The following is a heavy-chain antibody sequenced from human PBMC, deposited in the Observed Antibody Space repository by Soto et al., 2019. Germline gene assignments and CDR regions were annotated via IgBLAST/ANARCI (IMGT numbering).Heavy chain of an antibody. D-gene: IGHD2-15*01. CDR3: ARHSIRFYYYYGMDV. Sequence: PGESLKISCKGSGYSFTSYWISWVRQMPGKGLEWMGRIDPSDSYTNYSPSFQGHVTISADKSISTAYLQWSSLKASDTAMYYCARHSIRFYYYYGMDVWGQGTTVTVSS. CDR1: GYSFTSYW. V-gene: IGHV5-10-1*01. CDR2: IDPSDSYT. J-gene: IGHJ6*02.